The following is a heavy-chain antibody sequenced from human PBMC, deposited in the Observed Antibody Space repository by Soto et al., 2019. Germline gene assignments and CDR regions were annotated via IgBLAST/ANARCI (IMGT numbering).Heavy chain of an antibody. Sequence: QVQMVQSGAEVKKPGASVKVSCKASGYTFTDFGLSWVRKAPGQGLEWMGWISAYYGSTNYARKFQGRDTMTRDTLTETVYMELRSLRSDDTAIYYCVREEEVIRGVVSLAYWGQGTLVSVSS. CDR1: GYTFTDFG. D-gene: IGHD3-10*01. J-gene: IGHJ4*02. CDR2: ISAYYGST. CDR3: VREEEVIRGVVSLAY. V-gene: IGHV1-18*04.